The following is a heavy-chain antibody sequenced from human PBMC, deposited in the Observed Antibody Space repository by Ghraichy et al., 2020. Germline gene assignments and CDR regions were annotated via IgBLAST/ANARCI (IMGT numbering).Heavy chain of an antibody. Sequence: SETLSLTCAVSGGAISSSAYSWTWVRQPPEKGLEWIAYVYYDGSTYYNPSLKSRVTISLDNSKNQFSLELTSVTAADTAGYSLARALNYVGFDYWGQGTLVTVSS. V-gene: IGHV4-30-2*01. CDR1: GGAISSSAYS. CDR3: ARALNYVGFDY. D-gene: IGHD1-7*01. J-gene: IGHJ4*02. CDR2: VYYDGST.